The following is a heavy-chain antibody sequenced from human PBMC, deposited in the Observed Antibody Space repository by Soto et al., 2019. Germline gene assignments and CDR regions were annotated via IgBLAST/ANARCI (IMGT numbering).Heavy chain of an antibody. D-gene: IGHD4-17*01. J-gene: IGHJ3*02. CDR2: ISGSGGST. CDR1: GFTFSSYA. V-gene: IGHV3-23*01. Sequence: PGGSLRLSCAASGFTFSSYAMTWVRQAPGKGLEWVSGISGSGGSTFYTYSVKGRFTISRDNSKNTVYLQMNSLRAEDTAVYYRAKQVYGGNTGASDIWGQGTMVTVSS. CDR3: AKQVYGGNTGASDI.